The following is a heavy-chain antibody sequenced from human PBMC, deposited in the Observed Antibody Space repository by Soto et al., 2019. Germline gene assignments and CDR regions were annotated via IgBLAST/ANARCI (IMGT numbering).Heavy chain of an antibody. Sequence: SETLSLTCTVSGGSISGYFWSWIRQPPGKGLEWIGYIYYSGSTNYNPSLKSRATISLETSRSRVSLSLSPVTAADTAVYYWARRLPARREDYYMDVWGEGTTVTVSS. CDR3: ARRLPARREDYYMDV. CDR1: GGSISGYF. D-gene: IGHD6-6*01. J-gene: IGHJ6*03. CDR2: IYYSGST. V-gene: IGHV4-59*08.